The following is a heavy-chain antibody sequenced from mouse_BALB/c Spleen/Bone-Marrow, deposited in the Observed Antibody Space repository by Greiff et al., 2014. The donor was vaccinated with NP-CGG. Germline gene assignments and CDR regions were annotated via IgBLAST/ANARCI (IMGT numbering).Heavy chain of an antibody. CDR2: ANPYNGGT. J-gene: IGHJ4*01. CDR1: GYTFTDYY. Sequence: VQLQQSGPELVKPGASVKMSCKASGYTFTDYYMDWVKQSHGESFEWIGRANPYNGGTSYNQKFKGEATLTVDKSSSTAYMELNSLTSEDSAVYYCAISPYGNFYAMDYWGQGTSVTVSS. V-gene: IGHV1-19*01. D-gene: IGHD2-1*01. CDR3: AISPYGNFYAMDY.